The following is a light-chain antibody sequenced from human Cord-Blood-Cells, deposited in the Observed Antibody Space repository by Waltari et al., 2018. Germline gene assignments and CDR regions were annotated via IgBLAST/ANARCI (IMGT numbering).Light chain of an antibody. V-gene: IGLV3-1*01. CDR3: QAWDSSVV. Sequence: SYELTQPPSVSVSPGQPASITCSGDKLGAKYACWYQQTPGQSPVLVIYQDSKRPSGIPERFSGSNSGNTATLTISGTQAMDEADYYCQAWDSSVVFGGGTKLTVL. CDR2: QDS. J-gene: IGLJ2*01. CDR1: KLGAKY.